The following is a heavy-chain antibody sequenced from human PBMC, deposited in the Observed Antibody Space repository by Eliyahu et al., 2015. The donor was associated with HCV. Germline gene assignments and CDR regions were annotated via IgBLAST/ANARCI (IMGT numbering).Heavy chain of an antibody. CDR2: MNPNSGNT. J-gene: IGHJ4*02. V-gene: IGHV1-8*01. Sequence: QVQLVQSGAEVKKPGASVKVSCKASGYTFTSYDINWVRQATGQGLEWMGWMNPNSGNTGYAQKFQGRVTMTRNTSISTAYMELSSLRSEDTAVYYCARGLWDYVWGSYRYTGGEPGYWGQGTLVTVSS. D-gene: IGHD3-16*02. CDR1: GYTFTSYD. CDR3: ARGLWDYVWGSYRYTGGEPGY.